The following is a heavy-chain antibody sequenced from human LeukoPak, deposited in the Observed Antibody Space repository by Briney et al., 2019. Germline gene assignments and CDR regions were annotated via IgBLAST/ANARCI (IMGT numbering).Heavy chain of an antibody. CDR2: ITWNGGST. CDR3: ARVILGSSGFDY. D-gene: IGHD6-13*01. CDR1: GFTFDDYG. J-gene: IGHJ4*02. Sequence: GGSLRLSCAASGFTFDDYGMSWVRHAPGKGLEWVSGITWNGGSTGYADSVKGRFTISRDNAKNSLYLQMNSLRAEDTALYHCARVILGSSGFDYWGQGTLVTVSS. V-gene: IGHV3-20*01.